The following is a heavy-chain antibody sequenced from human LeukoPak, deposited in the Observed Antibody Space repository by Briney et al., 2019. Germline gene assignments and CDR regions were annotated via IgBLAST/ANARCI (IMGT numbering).Heavy chain of an antibody. Sequence: PGGPLRLSCAASGFTFSSYAMHWVRQAPGKGLEGVADISYDGSNKYYADSVKGRFTISRDNSKNTLYLQMNSLRAEDTAVYYCASLAPIVVVTAIHAGGRYYGMDVWGQGTTVTVSS. J-gene: IGHJ6*02. D-gene: IGHD2-21*02. V-gene: IGHV3-30*04. CDR2: ISYDGSNK. CDR1: GFTFSSYA. CDR3: ASLAPIVVVTAIHAGGRYYGMDV.